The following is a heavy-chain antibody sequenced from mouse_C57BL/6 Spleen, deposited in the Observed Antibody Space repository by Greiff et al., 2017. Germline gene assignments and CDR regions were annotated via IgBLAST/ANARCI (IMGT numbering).Heavy chain of an antibody. J-gene: IGHJ4*01. D-gene: IGHD2-2*01. CDR1: GFSLTSYG. CDR3: ARNGLPVHYYAMDY. V-gene: IGHV2-2*01. CDR2: IWSGGST. Sequence: QVQLQQSGPGLVQPSQSLSITCTVSGFSLTSYGVHWVRQSPGKGLEWLGVIWSGGSTDYNAAFISRLSISKDNSKSQVFFKMNSLQADDTAIYYCARNGLPVHYYAMDYWGQGTSVTVSS.